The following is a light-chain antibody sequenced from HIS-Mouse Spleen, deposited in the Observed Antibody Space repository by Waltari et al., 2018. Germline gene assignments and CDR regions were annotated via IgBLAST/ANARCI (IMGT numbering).Light chain of an antibody. J-gene: IGLJ2*01. V-gene: IGLV3-10*01. CDR1: ALPKKY. Sequence: SYELTQPPSVSVSPGHTARLTCSGDALPKKYAYGYQQKSGQAPVLVIYEDSKRPSGIPERFSGSSSGTMATLTISGAQVEDEADYYCYSTDSSGNHRVFGGGTKLTVL. CDR3: YSTDSSGNHRV. CDR2: EDS.